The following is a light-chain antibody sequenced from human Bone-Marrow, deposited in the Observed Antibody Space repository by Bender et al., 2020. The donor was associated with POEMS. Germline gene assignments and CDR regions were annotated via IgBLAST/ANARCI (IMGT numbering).Light chain of an antibody. CDR1: NTGSKS. V-gene: IGLV3-21*03. CDR3: QVWVSSSDCWM. CDR2: DDN. J-gene: IGLJ3*02. Sequence: SYVLTQPPSVSVAPGKTAKITCGGDNTGSKSLHWYQQKSGQAPVLVVYDDNDRPAGIPERFTGSNSGNTATLTISRVEAGDEAEYYCQVWVSSSDCWMFGGGTKLIVL.